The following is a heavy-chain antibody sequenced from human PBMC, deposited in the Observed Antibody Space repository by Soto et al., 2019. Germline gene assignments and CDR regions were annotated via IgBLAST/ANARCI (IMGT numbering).Heavy chain of an antibody. V-gene: IGHV1-69*01. J-gene: IGHJ4*02. Sequence: QVQLVQSGAEVKKPGSSVKVSCKASGGTISNSAISWVRQAPGQGLEWMGGIITVFDTTNYAQNLQGRVSIIADSSTNTASMVLSSVGSDDTAVDYCARTSLLAGVTMHEHYFDSRGQGTLVAVSA. D-gene: IGHD3-3*01. CDR3: ARTSLLAGVTMHEHYFDS. CDR2: IITVFDTT. CDR1: GGTISNSA.